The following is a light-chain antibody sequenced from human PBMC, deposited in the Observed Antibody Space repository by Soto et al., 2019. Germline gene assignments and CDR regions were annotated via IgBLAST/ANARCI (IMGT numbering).Light chain of an antibody. V-gene: IGKV3-20*01. CDR3: QYCGSPRT. Sequence: EIVLTQSPGTLSLSPGQRATLSCRASESVSRNHVAWYQQKPGQAPRLLIYATSNGAPGIPDRFGGSGSETDFTLTIYGLEPEDVAMYYCQYCGSPRTFGQGTRVEI. J-gene: IGKJ1*01. CDR2: ATS. CDR1: ESVSRNH.